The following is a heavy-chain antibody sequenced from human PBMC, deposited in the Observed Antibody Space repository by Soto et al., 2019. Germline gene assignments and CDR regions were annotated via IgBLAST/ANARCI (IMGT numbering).Heavy chain of an antibody. CDR1: GLTLTDSY. CDR3: VSDSTGWLDL. CDR2: ISSSATTI. Sequence: QVQLVESGGGVVKPGGALRLSCTASGLTLTDSYMSWFRQAPGKGLECISYISSSATTIYYADSVRGRFTISRDNSKNSLYLQMNTLTAEDTAVYFCVSDSTGWLDLWGQGTQVTVSS. D-gene: IGHD5-12*01. J-gene: IGHJ5*02. V-gene: IGHV3-11*01.